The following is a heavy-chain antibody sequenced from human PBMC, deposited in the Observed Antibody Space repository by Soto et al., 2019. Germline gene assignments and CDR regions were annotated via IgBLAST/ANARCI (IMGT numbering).Heavy chain of an antibody. CDR3: AMVDVYVTPSPQDV. V-gene: IGHV1-18*01. J-gene: IGHJ6*01. D-gene: IGHD3-16*01. CDR1: GYSFTRYG. Sequence: QVPLVQSGAEVKNPGASVEVSCKASGYSFTRYGIGWARQAPGQGLEWMGWINAYNGNTNYAQNLQGRLTLTTDTSTTTAYMELRSLRSNDTAIYYCAMVDVYVTPSPQDVW. CDR2: INAYNGNT.